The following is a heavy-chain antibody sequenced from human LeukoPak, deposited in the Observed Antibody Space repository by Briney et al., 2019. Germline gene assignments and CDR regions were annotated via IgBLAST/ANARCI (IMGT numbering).Heavy chain of an antibody. CDR2: ISYDGSNK. CDR3: ARAYYDYSNYFDY. CDR1: GFTFSSYA. Sequence: PGGSLRLSCAASGFTFSSYAMHWVRQAPGKGLEWVAVISYDGSNKYYADSVKGRFTISRDNSKNTLYLQMNSLRAEDTAVYYCARAYYDYSNYFDYWGQGTLVTVSS. J-gene: IGHJ4*02. D-gene: IGHD4-11*01. V-gene: IGHV3-30-3*01.